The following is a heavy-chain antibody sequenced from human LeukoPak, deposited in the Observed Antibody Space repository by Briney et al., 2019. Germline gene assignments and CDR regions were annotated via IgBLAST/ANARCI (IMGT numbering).Heavy chain of an antibody. CDR2: INPNSGGT. J-gene: IGHJ5*02. CDR1: GYTFTGYY. V-gene: IGHV1-2*02. D-gene: IGHD2-15*01. Sequence: ASVTVSCKASGYTFTGYYMHWVRQAPGQGLEWMGWINPNSGGTNYAQKFQGRVTMTRDTSISTAYMELRSLRSDDTAVYYCARDVVVVVAATGPPWFDPWGQGTLVTVSS. CDR3: ARDVVVVVAATGPPWFDP.